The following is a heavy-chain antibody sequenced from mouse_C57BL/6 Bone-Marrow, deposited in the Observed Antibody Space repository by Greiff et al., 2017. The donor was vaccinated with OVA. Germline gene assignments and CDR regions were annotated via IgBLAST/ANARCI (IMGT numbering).Heavy chain of an antibody. D-gene: IGHD2-3*01. J-gene: IGHJ2*01. CDR3: AREGLLTRGYFDY. CDR2: ISYDGSN. CDR1: GYSITSGYY. V-gene: IGHV3-6*01. Sequence: EVQLQESGPCLVKPSQSLSLTCSVTGYSITSGYYWNWIRQFPGNKLEWMGYISYDGSNNYNPSLKNRIPITRDTSKNQFFLKLNSVTTEDTATYYCAREGLLTRGYFDYWGQGTTLTVSS.